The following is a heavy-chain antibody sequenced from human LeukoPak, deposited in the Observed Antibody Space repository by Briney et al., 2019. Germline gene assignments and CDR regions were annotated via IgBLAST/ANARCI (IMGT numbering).Heavy chain of an antibody. CDR3: AREGDYYGSGSYYTPFDY. V-gene: IGHV4-38-2*02. CDR2: IYHSGGT. D-gene: IGHD3-10*01. J-gene: IGHJ4*02. CDR1: GYSISSGYY. Sequence: TSETLSLTCAVSGYSISSGYYWDWIRQPPGKGLEWIGSIYHSGGTYYNPSLKSRVTISVDTSKNQFSLKLSSVTAADTAVYYCAREGDYYGSGSYYTPFDYWGQGTLVTVSS.